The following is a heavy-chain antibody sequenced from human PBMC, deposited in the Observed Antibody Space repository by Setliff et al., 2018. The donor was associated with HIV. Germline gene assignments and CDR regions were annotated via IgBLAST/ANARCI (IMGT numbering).Heavy chain of an antibody. CDR3: ARSRYQLLYDMDV. D-gene: IGHD2-2*02. CDR1: GYSFTNYY. CDR2: INPNSGNA. Sequence: ASVKVSCKASGYSFTNYYIHWVRQAPGQGLEWMGVINPNSGNAEYAQRFQGRVTLTRNTSISTAYMELSSLTSEDTAVYFCARSRYQLLYDMDVWGKGTTVTVSS. V-gene: IGHV1-8*03. J-gene: IGHJ6*03.